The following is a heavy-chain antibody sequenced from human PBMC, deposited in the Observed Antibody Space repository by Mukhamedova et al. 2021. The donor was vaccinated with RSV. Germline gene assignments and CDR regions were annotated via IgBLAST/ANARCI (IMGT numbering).Heavy chain of an antibody. Sequence: GKGLVLVSRINSDGSSTSYADSVKGRFTISRDNAKNTLYLQMNSLRAEDTAVYYCASRCSSTSCYADFDYWGQGTLVTVSS. J-gene: IGHJ4*02. CDR2: INSDGSST. CDR3: ASRCSSTSCYADFDY. D-gene: IGHD2-2*01. V-gene: IGHV3-74*01.